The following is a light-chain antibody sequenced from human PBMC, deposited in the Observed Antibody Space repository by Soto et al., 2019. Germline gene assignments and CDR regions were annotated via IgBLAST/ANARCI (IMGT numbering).Light chain of an antibody. CDR3: QQYDSSPRT. J-gene: IGKJ1*01. V-gene: IGKV3-20*01. Sequence: DIVMTQSPDSLAVSLGERATINCRASQSVRTYVAWYQQKAGQAPRLLIYDASNRATGIPDRFSGSGSGTDFTLTISRLEPEDFAVYWCQQYDSSPRTFGQGTKVDIK. CDR1: QSVRTY. CDR2: DAS.